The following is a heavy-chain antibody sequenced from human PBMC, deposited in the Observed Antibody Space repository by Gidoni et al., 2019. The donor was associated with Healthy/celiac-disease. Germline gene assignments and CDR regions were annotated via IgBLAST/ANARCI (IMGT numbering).Heavy chain of an antibody. D-gene: IGHD1-20*01. J-gene: IGHJ6*02. CDR3: AKGGLTGTIAGYGMDV. CDR2: ISWNSGSI. V-gene: IGHV3-9*01. Sequence: EVQLVESGGGLVQPGRSLRLSCAASGFTFDDYAMHWVRQAPGKGLEWVSGISWNSGSIGYADSVKGRFTISRDNAKNSLYLQMNSLRAEDTALYYCAKGGLTGTIAGYGMDVWGQGTTVTVSS. CDR1: GFTFDDYA.